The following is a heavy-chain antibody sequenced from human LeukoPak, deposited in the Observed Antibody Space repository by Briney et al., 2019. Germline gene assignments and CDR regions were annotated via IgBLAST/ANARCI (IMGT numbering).Heavy chain of an antibody. J-gene: IGHJ4*02. Sequence: GGSLRLSCAASGFTFSSYSMNWVRQAPGKGVEWVSSISSSSSYIYYVDSVKGRFTISRDNAKNSLYLQMNSLRAEDTAVYYCAIDSSGYSEYYFDYWGQGTLVTVSS. V-gene: IGHV3-21*01. CDR2: ISSSSSYI. D-gene: IGHD3-22*01. CDR3: AIDSSGYSEYYFDY. CDR1: GFTFSSYS.